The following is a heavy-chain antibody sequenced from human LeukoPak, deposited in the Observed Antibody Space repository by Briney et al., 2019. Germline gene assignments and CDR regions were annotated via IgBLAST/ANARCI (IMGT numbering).Heavy chain of an antibody. J-gene: IGHJ4*02. D-gene: IGHD3-9*01. Sequence: PSETLSLTCAVYGGSFSGYYWSGIRQPPGKGLEWIGEINHSGSTNYNPSLKSRVTISVDTSKNQFSLKLSSVTAADTAVYYCARGRITIYWGQGTLVTVSS. V-gene: IGHV4-34*01. CDR3: ARGRITIY. CDR2: INHSGST. CDR1: GGSFSGYY.